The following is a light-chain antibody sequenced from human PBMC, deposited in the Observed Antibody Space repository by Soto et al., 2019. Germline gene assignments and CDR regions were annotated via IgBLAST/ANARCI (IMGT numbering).Light chain of an antibody. CDR2: GAS. Sequence: EIVMTQSPATLSVSPGERATLSCRASQSVSSNLAWYQQKPGQAPRLLIYGASTRATGITARFSGSGSGTEFTLTISSLQSEDFAVYYCQQYNNWPPYTFGQRTKLEIK. V-gene: IGKV3-15*01. CDR3: QQYNNWPPYT. CDR1: QSVSSN. J-gene: IGKJ2*01.